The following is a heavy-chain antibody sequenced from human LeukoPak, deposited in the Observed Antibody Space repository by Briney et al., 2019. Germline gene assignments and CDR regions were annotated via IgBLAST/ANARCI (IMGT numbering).Heavy chain of an antibody. Sequence: SETLSLTCAVSGGSFNGYSYTWIRQPPGKGLEWIGEIIHSGGTSYNPSLKSRLTISVDTSRKQFSLKLTSVTAADTALYFCARGPLAFRRVAGIFSWGRGTQVTLSS. CDR1: GGSFNGYS. CDR3: ARGPLAFRRVAGIFS. CDR2: IIHSGGT. D-gene: IGHD6-19*01. V-gene: IGHV4-34*01. J-gene: IGHJ5*02.